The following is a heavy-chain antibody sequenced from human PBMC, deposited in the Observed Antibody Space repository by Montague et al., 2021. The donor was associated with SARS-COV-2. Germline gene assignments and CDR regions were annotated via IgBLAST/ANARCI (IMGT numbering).Heavy chain of an antibody. D-gene: IGHD3-10*01. CDR3: ARRGSSVWGVTVSDELDY. V-gene: IGHV4-34*01. CDR1: GGSFSGYY. Sequence: SETLSLTCAVSGGSFSGYYWSWIRQPPEKGLEWIGEINHSGRTNNNPSLKSRVIISIDTSKNQFSLKLSSVTAADTAVYYCARRGSSVWGVTVSDELDYWGQGILVIVSS. J-gene: IGHJ4*02. CDR2: INHSGRT.